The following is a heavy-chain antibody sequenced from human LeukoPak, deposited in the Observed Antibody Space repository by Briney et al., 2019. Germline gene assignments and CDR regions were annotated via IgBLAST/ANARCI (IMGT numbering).Heavy chain of an antibody. CDR1: GYTFNIYW. V-gene: IGHV5-51*01. CDR3: ARHIQGYSVDY. D-gene: IGHD5-12*01. J-gene: IGHJ4*02. Sequence: AESLQISCKGSGYTFNIYWIGWVRQMPGKGLEWMGIIYPRDSDTRYSPSFQGQVTISADKSISTAYLQWNSLKASDTAMYYCARHIQGYSVDYWGRGTLVTVSS. CDR2: IYPRDSDT.